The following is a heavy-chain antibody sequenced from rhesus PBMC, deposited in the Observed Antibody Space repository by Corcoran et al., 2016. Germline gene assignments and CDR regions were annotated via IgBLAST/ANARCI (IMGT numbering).Heavy chain of an antibody. J-gene: IGHJ3*01. CDR3: AKGAKLELGVAFDF. V-gene: IGHV3S5*01. CDR2: ISNVGCTP. D-gene: IGHD1-26*01. CDR1: GFTFSRYG. Sequence: EVQLVESGGGLVQPGGFLRLSCAASGFTFSRYGISWVPHVPGKGLGWVSYISNVGCTPYYADSVKGRFTISRDNSKNTLSLQMHSLRAEDTAVYYCAKGAKLELGVAFDFWGQGLRVTVSS.